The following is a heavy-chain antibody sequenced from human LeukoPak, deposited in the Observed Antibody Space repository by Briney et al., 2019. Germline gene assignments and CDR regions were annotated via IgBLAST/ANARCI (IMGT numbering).Heavy chain of an antibody. CDR2: INPNSGGT. V-gene: IGHV1-2*02. Sequence: ASVKVSCKASGYTFTGYYMHWVRQAPGQGLEWMGWINPNSGGTNYAQKFQGRVTMTRDTSISTAYMELSRLRSDDTAVYYCARMSQLLYSLRYFDYWGQGTLVTVSS. J-gene: IGHJ4*02. CDR3: ARMSQLLYSLRYFDY. D-gene: IGHD2-2*02. CDR1: GYTFTGYY.